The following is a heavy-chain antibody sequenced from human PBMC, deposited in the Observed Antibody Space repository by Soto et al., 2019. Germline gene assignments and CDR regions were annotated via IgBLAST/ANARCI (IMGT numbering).Heavy chain of an antibody. CDR2: INAGNGNT. Sequence: ASVKVSCKASGYTFTSYAMHWVRQAPGQRLEWMGWINAGNGNTKYSQKFQGRVTITRDTSACTAYMELSSLISEDTAVYYCARVDCSSTSCYYYCGMDVWGQGTTVTVSS. V-gene: IGHV1-3*01. D-gene: IGHD2-2*01. J-gene: IGHJ6*02. CDR1: GYTFTSYA. CDR3: ARVDCSSTSCYYYCGMDV.